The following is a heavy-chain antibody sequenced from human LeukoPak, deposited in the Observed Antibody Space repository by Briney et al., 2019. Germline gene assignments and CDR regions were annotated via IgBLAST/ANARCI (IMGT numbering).Heavy chain of an antibody. CDR1: GGSISSGDYS. V-gene: IGHV4-30-2*01. J-gene: IGHJ4*02. CDR2: IYHSGST. D-gene: IGHD3-3*01. Sequence: PSQTLSLTCAVSGGSISSGDYSWSWIRQPPGKGLEWIGYIYHSGSTYYNPSLKSRVTISVDRSKNQFSLKLSSVTAADTAVYYCAREKVRITIFGVASAFDYWGQGTLVTVSS. CDR3: AREKVRITIFGVASAFDY.